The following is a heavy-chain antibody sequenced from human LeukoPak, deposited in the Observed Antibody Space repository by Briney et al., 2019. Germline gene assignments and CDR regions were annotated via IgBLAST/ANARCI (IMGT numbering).Heavy chain of an antibody. Sequence: SETLSLTCTVSGGSITNYYWSWIRQSPGKGLEWIGYIYYTGSTSYNPSLRSRVTMSADTSKNQFSLKLSSVTAADTAVYYCASRKLGNDYWGQGTLVTVSS. CDR1: GGSITNYY. CDR2: IYYTGST. J-gene: IGHJ4*02. CDR3: ASRKLGNDY. D-gene: IGHD7-27*01. V-gene: IGHV4-59*01.